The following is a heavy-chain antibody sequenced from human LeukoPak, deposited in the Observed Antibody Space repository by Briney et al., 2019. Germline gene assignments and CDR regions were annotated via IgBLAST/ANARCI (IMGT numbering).Heavy chain of an antibody. D-gene: IGHD3-22*01. Sequence: SETLSLTCTVSGGSLSSYYWSWIRQPAGKGLEWIGRIYTSGSTNYNPSLESRVTMSVDTSKNQFSLKLSSVTAADTAVYYCARDANNYYDSSGLDYWGQGTLVTVSS. CDR3: ARDANNYYDSSGLDY. V-gene: IGHV4-4*07. J-gene: IGHJ4*02. CDR2: IYTSGST. CDR1: GGSLSSYY.